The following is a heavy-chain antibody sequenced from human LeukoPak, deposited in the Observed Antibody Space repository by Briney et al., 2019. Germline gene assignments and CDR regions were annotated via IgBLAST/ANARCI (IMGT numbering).Heavy chain of an antibody. J-gene: IGHJ4*02. CDR3: ARGDSGSCYFDY. V-gene: IGHV3-48*03. CDR2: ISSSGSTI. Sequence: TGGSLRLSCAASGFTFSSYEMNWVRQAPGKGLEWVSCISSSGSTIYYADSVKGRFTISRDNAKNSLYLQMNSLRAEDTAVYYCARGDSGSCYFDYWGQGTLVTVSS. D-gene: IGHD1-26*01. CDR1: GFTFSSYE.